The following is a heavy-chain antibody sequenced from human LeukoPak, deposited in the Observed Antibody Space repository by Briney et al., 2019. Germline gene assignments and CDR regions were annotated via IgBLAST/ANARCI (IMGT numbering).Heavy chain of an antibody. CDR3: AREGDSSGLYYYYYGMDV. CDR2: ISAYNGNT. CDR1: GYTFTSYG. V-gene: IGHV1-18*01. J-gene: IGHJ6*02. Sequence: ASVKVSCKASGYTFTSYGISWVRQAPGQGREWMGWISAYNGNTNYAQKLQGRVTMTTDTSTSTAYMELRSLRSDDTAVYYCAREGDSSGLYYYYYGMDVWGQGTTVTVSS. D-gene: IGHD6-19*01.